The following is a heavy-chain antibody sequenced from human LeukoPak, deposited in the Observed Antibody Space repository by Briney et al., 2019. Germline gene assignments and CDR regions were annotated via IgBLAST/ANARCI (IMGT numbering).Heavy chain of an antibody. CDR1: GFTFSSYE. D-gene: IGHD4-17*01. Sequence: GGSLRLSCAASGFTFSSYEMNWVRQAPGKGLEWVSYISSSGSTIYYADSVKGRFTISRDNAKNSLYLQMNSLRAEDTAVYYCARGLWGDYGDYVFDYWGQGTLVTVSS. J-gene: IGHJ4*02. CDR3: ARGLWGDYGDYVFDY. V-gene: IGHV3-48*03. CDR2: ISSSGSTI.